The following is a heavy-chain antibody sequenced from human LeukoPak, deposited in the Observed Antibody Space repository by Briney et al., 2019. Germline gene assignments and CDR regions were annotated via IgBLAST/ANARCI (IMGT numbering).Heavy chain of an antibody. CDR3: ARGSDYDDYFYMDF. CDR2: MNPKSGAT. CDR1: GYRFTGYY. V-gene: IGHV1-2*02. J-gene: IGHJ6*03. Sequence: ASVKVSRKTSGYRFTGYYLHWVRQAPGQGLEWMGWMNPKSGATDYARKFQGRVTMTRDTSISTAYMELTRLWSDDTAVYFCARGSDYDDYFYMDFWGKGTTVTVSS.